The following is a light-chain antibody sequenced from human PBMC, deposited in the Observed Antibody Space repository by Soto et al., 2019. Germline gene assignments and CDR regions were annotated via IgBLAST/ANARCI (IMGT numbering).Light chain of an antibody. Sequence: DIQMTQSPSTLSASVGDRVTITCRASQSISSWLAWYQQKPGKAPQLLIYKASSLESGVPSRFIGSGAGTKLTLTISSLQPDNFATYYCQQYNSLWTFGLGTKVEIK. CDR1: QSISSW. V-gene: IGKV1-5*03. CDR2: KAS. J-gene: IGKJ1*01. CDR3: QQYNSLWT.